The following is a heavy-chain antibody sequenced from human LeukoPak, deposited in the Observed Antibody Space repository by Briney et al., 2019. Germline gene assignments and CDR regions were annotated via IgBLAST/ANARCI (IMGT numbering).Heavy chain of an antibody. J-gene: IGHJ4*02. D-gene: IGHD3-9*01. CDR1: GFTFSSYG. Sequence: GGSLRLSCAASGFTFSSYGMPWVRQAPGKGLEWVAVIWYDGSNKYYADSVKGRFTISRDNSKNTLYLQMNSLRAEDTAVYYCAANGESADWHWNYWGQGTLVTVSS. CDR2: IWYDGSNK. CDR3: AANGESADWHWNY. V-gene: IGHV3-33*01.